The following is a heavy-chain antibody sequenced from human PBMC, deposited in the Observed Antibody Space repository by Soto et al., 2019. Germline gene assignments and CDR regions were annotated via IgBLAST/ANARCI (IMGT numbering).Heavy chain of an antibody. Sequence: GGSLRLSCAASGFTFSRPWMHWVRQGPGKGLLWVSRINSDGSSTNYADSVKGRFTISRDNAKNTLYLQMSSLRAEDTSVYYCARGPLSGDYDYYYYGMDVWGQGTTVTVSS. J-gene: IGHJ6*02. D-gene: IGHD4-17*01. CDR3: ARGPLSGDYDYYYYGMDV. CDR1: GFTFSRPW. CDR2: INSDGSST. V-gene: IGHV3-74*01.